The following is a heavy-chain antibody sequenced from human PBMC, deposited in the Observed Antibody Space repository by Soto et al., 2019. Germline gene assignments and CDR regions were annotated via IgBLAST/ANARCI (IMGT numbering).Heavy chain of an antibody. Sequence: SETLSLTCAVYGGSFSGYYWSWIRQPPGKGLEWIGEINHSGSTNYNPSLKSRVTISVDTSKNQFSLKLSSVTAADTAVYYCARAGYVTIFGVVEYYYYGMDVWGQGTTVTVSS. CDR2: INHSGST. CDR1: GGSFSGYY. J-gene: IGHJ6*02. CDR3: ARAGYVTIFGVVEYYYYGMDV. V-gene: IGHV4-34*01. D-gene: IGHD3-3*01.